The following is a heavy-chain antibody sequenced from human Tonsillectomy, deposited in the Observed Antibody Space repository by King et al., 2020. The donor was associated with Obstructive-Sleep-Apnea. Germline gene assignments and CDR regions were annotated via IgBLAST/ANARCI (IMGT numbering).Heavy chain of an antibody. CDR1: GYSISSDYY. J-gene: IGHJ4*02. Sequence: VQLQESGPGLVKPSETLSLTCTVSGYSISSDYYWGWIRQPPGKGLEWIATIYHSGSTYYNPSLKSRVTISVDTSKNQFSLRLRSVTAADTAVYYCARVGPSQTDYWGQGTLVTDSS. D-gene: IGHD3-16*01. CDR3: ARVGPSQTDY. CDR2: IYHSGST. V-gene: IGHV4-38-2*02.